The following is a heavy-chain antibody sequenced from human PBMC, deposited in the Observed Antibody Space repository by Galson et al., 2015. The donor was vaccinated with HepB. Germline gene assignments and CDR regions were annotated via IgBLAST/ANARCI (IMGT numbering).Heavy chain of an antibody. D-gene: IGHD1-26*01. J-gene: IGHJ4*02. CDR1: GGIFSSYI. CDR3: ARVGGSYFDN. CDR2: IIFIFGTA. V-gene: IGHV1-69*13. Sequence: SVKVSCKASGGIFSSYIISWVRQAPGQGLEWMGGIIFIFGTANYAQKFQGRVTITADESTSTAYMELSSLRSEDTAVYYCARVGGSYFDNWGQGTLVTVSS.